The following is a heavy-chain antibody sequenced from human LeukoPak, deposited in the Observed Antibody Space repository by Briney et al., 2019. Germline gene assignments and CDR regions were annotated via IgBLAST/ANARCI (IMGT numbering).Heavy chain of an antibody. CDR3: ARRGYIFGYLFDS. J-gene: IGHJ4*02. D-gene: IGHD5-18*01. CDR2: IFYSGST. CDR1: GGSISSYY. Sequence: PSETLSLTCTVSGGSISSYYWSWIWQPPGKGLEWIGYIFYSGSTNYNTSLKSRVTISVDTSKNQFSLKLSSVTAADTALYFCARRGYIFGYLFDSWGQGTLVTVSS. V-gene: IGHV4-59*08.